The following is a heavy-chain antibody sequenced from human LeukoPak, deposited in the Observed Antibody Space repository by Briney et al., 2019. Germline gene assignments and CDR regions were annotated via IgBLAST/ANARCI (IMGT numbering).Heavy chain of an antibody. J-gene: IGHJ4*02. CDR3: AERHSGSYMEVY. Sequence: SETLSLTCTVSGGSISSYYWNWIRQPPGKRLEWIGYIYYSGRTNYNPSLKSRVTISVDTSKNQFSLKLSSVTAADTAVYYCAERHSGSYMEVYWGQGTLVTASS. V-gene: IGHV4-59*12. D-gene: IGHD1-26*01. CDR1: GGSISSYY. CDR2: IYYSGRT.